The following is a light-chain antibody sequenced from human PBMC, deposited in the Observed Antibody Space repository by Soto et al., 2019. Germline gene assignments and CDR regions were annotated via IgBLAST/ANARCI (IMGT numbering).Light chain of an antibody. V-gene: IGKV3-20*01. J-gene: IGKJ5*01. Sequence: ENVLTQSPGTLSLSPGERATLSCRASQSVTSSLLAWYQQKPGQAPRLLIYGASSRATGIPDRFSGSGSGTDFTLTISRLEPEDFVVYYCQQFNNWPHTFGQGTRLEIK. CDR1: QSVTSSL. CDR3: QQFNNWPHT. CDR2: GAS.